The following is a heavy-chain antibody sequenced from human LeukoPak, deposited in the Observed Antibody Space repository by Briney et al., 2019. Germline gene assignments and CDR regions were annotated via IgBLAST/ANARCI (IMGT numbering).Heavy chain of an antibody. CDR1: GGSINSYY. CDR3: ARIRYSNYSLDY. V-gene: IGHV4-59*01. Sequence: SETLSLTCTVSGGSINSYYWSWIRQPPGEGLEWIGYIYYSGSTNHNPSLKSRVTMSVDTSKNQFSLKLSSVTAADTAVYYCARIRYSNYSLDYWGRGTLVTVSS. J-gene: IGHJ4*02. D-gene: IGHD4-11*01. CDR2: IYYSGST.